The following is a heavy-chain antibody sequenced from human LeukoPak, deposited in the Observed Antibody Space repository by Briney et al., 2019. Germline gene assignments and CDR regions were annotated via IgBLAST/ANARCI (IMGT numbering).Heavy chain of an antibody. CDR1: GFSLSTSGVG. CDR2: IYWDDDK. Sequence: SGPTLVKPTQTLTLTCTFSGFSLSTSGVGVGWIRQPPGKALEWLALIYWDDDKRYSPSLKSRLTITKDTSKNQVVLTMTNMDPVDTATYYCAHLDNGPRERYYFDYWGQGTLVTVSS. D-gene: IGHD1-1*01. V-gene: IGHV2-5*02. CDR3: AHLDNGPRERYYFDY. J-gene: IGHJ4*02.